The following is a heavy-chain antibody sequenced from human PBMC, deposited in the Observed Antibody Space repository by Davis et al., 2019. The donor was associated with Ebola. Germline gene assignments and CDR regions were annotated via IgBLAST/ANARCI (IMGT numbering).Heavy chain of an antibody. Sequence: SETLSLTCTVSGGSISSYYWSWIRQPPGKGLEWIGYIYYSGSTNYNPSLKSRVTISVDTSKNQFSLKLSSVTAADTAVYYCARDHYDFWSGYYTDNWFDPWGQGTLVTVSS. V-gene: IGHV4-59*01. CDR3: ARDHYDFWSGYYTDNWFDP. D-gene: IGHD3-3*01. J-gene: IGHJ5*02. CDR1: GGSISSYY. CDR2: IYYSGST.